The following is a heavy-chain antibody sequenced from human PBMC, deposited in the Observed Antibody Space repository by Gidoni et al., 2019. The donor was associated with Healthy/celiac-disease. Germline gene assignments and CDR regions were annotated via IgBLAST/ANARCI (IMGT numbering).Heavy chain of an antibody. CDR3: ARPGTYYDILTGYPSDAFDI. J-gene: IGHJ3*02. V-gene: IGHV4-39*01. D-gene: IGHD3-9*01. Sequence: GWIRQPPGKGLEWIGSIYYSGSTYYNPSLKSRVTISVDTSKNQFSLKLSSVTAADTAVYYCARPGTYYDILTGYPSDAFDIWGQGTMVTVSS. CDR2: IYYSGST.